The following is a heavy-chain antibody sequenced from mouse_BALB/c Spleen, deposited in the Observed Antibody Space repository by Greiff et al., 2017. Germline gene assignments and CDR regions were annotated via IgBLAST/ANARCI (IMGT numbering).Heavy chain of an antibody. D-gene: IGHD2-1*01. V-gene: IGHV5-9-4*01. CDR3: ARGDYYGNYFDY. CDR2: ISSGGSYT. J-gene: IGHJ2*01. Sequence: EVQRVESGGGLVKPGGSLKLSCAASGFTFSSYAMSWVRQSPEKRLEWVAEISSGGSYTYYPDTVTGRFTISRDNAKNTLYLEMSSLRSEDTAMYYCARGDYYGNYFDYWGQGTTLTVSS. CDR1: GFTFSSYA.